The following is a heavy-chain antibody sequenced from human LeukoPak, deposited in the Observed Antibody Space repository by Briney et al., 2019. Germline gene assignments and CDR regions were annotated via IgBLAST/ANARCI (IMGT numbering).Heavy chain of an antibody. CDR3: ATYYYDFWSGYRGDRWFDY. CDR2: IIPIFGTA. J-gene: IGHJ4*02. V-gene: IGHV1-69*05. CDR1: GGTFSSYA. Sequence: SVKVSCKASGGTFSSYAISWVRQAPGQGLEWMGGIIPIFGTANYAQKFQGRVTITTDESTSTAYMELSSLRSEDTAVYYCATYYYDFWSGYRGDRWFDYWGQGNPGHRLL. D-gene: IGHD3-3*01.